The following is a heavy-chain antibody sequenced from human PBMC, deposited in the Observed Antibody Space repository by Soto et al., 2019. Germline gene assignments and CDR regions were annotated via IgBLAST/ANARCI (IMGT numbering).Heavy chain of an antibody. Sequence: QVQLQESGPGLVKPSQTLSLTCTVSGGSISSGGYYWSWIRQHPGKGLEWIGYIYYSGSTYYNPYLKSRVTISVDTSKNQFSLKLSSVPAADTAVYYCARDVDYGGNSGVTDAFDIWGQGTMVTVSS. CDR1: GGSISSGGYY. J-gene: IGHJ3*02. CDR3: ARDVDYGGNSGVTDAFDI. D-gene: IGHD4-17*01. CDR2: IYYSGST. V-gene: IGHV4-31*03.